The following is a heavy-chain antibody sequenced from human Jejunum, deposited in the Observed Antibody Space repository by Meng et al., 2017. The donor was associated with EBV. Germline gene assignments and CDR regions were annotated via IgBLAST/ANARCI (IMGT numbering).Heavy chain of an antibody. CDR3: AGLRYSGYDRAFDY. CDR2: IYYSGST. CDR1: GGSVNSGNVY. D-gene: IGHD5-12*01. V-gene: IGHV4-61*01. Sequence: QVQGPCTGLVTPSEILSLTCTVSGGSVNSGNVYWSWIRQPPGKGLEWIGYIYYSGSTNYIPSLKSRVTISLDTSKNQFSLKLSSVTAADTAVYYCAGLRYSGYDRAFDYWGQGALVTVSS. J-gene: IGHJ4*02.